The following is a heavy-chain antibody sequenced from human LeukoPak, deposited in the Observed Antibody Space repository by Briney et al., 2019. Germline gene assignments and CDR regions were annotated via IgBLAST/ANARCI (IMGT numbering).Heavy chain of an antibody. D-gene: IGHD5-24*01. V-gene: IGHV1-8*01. CDR2: MNPNSGNT. CDR3: ARVGDGYNYDYYYMDV. Sequence: ASVKVSCKASGYTFTSYDINWVRQATGQGLEWMGWMNPNSGNTGYAQKFRGRVTMTRNTSISTAYMELSSLRSEDTAVYYCARVGDGYNYDYYYMDVWGKGTTVTVSS. J-gene: IGHJ6*03. CDR1: GYTFTSYD.